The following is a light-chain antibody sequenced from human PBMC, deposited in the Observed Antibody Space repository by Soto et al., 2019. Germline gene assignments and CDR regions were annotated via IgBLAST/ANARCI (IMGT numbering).Light chain of an antibody. Sequence: DLQMTQSPSSVSASVGDRVTITCRASQGISSWLAWYQQKPGKAPKLLIYAASIFQSGAPSRFSRSGSGTDFPLTTSSLHPEDLATYYCPQANSFPITGGQGARLEIK. V-gene: IGKV1-12*01. J-gene: IGKJ5*01. CDR1: QGISSW. CDR3: PQANSFPIT. CDR2: AAS.